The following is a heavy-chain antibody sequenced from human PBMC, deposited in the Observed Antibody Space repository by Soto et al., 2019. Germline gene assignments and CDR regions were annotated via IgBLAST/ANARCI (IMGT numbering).Heavy chain of an antibody. J-gene: IGHJ4*02. CDR2: IYYSGST. CDR1: GGSISSSSYY. CDR3: ARIYYDSVFDY. Sequence: QMQLQESGPGLVKPSETLSLTCTVSGGSISSSSYYWGWIRQPPGKGLEWIGSIYYSGSTYYNPSLQRRVTISVDTSQSQFSLQLSSVTAADTAVYYCARIYYDSVFDYWGQGTLVTLSS. D-gene: IGHD3-22*01. V-gene: IGHV4-39*01.